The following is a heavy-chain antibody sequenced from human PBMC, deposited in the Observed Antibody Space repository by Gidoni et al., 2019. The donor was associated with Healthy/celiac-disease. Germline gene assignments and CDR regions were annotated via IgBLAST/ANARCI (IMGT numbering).Heavy chain of an antibody. V-gene: IGHV1-24*01. Sequence: QVQLVQSGAEVKKPGASVKVSCKVSGYTLTDLSMHWVRQAPGKGLEWMGGFDPEDGETIYAQKFQGRVTMTEDTSTDTAYMELSSLRSEDTAVYYCATANARDYYDSSGYYLIDAFDIWGQGTMVTVSS. CDR1: GYTLTDLS. CDR3: ATANARDYYDSSGYYLIDAFDI. J-gene: IGHJ3*02. D-gene: IGHD3-22*01. CDR2: FDPEDGET.